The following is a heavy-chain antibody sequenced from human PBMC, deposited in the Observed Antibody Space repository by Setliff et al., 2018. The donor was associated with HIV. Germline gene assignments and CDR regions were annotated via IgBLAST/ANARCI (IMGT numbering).Heavy chain of an antibody. D-gene: IGHD6-19*01. CDR1: GGSISSHY. V-gene: IGHV4-59*11. Sequence: SETLSLTCTVSGGSISSHYWSWVRQPPGKGLELIGYIYYIGGTNYNPSLKSRVTISIDTSKSQFSLKLTSVSTADTAIYYCARVPYPADYYMDVWGKGATVTVSS. CDR2: IYYIGGT. CDR3: ARVPYPADYYMDV. J-gene: IGHJ6*03.